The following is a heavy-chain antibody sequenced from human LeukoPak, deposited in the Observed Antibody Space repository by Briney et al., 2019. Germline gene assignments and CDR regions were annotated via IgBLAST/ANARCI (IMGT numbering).Heavy chain of an antibody. Sequence: ASVTDSCMASGYTFPAYLMHWVRPAPAQGLEWMGLISAYKGNTNYAQKLQGRVTMTTDTSTSTAYMELRSLRSDDTAVYYCARDLIAVAGTIDYWGQGTLVTVSS. CDR3: ARDLIAVAGTIDY. CDR1: GYTFPAYL. V-gene: IGHV1-18*04. D-gene: IGHD6-19*01. CDR2: ISAYKGNT. J-gene: IGHJ4*02.